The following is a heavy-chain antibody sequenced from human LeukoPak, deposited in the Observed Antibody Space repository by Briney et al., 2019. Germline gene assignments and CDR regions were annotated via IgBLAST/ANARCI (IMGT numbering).Heavy chain of an antibody. V-gene: IGHV3-53*01. CDR2: IYSGGNT. CDR1: GFTVSSNS. CDR3: ARRAGEYSHPYDY. D-gene: IGHD2-15*01. Sequence: GGSLRLSCAASGFTVSSNSWSWVRQAPGKGLEWVSFIYSGGNTHYSDSVKGRFTISRDNSKNTLYLQMNGLRAEDTAIYYCARRAGEYSHPYDYWGQGTLVTVSS. J-gene: IGHJ4*02.